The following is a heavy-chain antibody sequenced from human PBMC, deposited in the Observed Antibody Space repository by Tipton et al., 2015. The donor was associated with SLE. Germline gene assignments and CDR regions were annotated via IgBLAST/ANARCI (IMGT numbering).Heavy chain of an antibody. CDR2: INHSGST. Sequence: AGLVKPSETLSLTCAVYGGSFSGYYWSWIRQPPGKGLEWIGEINHSGSTNYNPSLKSRVTISVDTSKNQFSPKLSSVTAADTAVYYCASGSSSSPVPFGYWGQGTLVTVSS. D-gene: IGHD6-6*01. CDR1: GGSFSGYY. V-gene: IGHV4-34*01. J-gene: IGHJ4*02. CDR3: ASGSSSSPVPFGY.